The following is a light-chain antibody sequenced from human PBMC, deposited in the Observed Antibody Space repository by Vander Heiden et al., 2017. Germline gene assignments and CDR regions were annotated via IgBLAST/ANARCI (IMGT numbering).Light chain of an antibody. CDR1: QSLLHSNGYNY. Sequence: DIVMTQSPLSLPVTPGEPASISCRSSQSLLHSNGYNYLDWYLQKPGQSPQLLIYLGSNAAAGVPDRFSGRASGTDITLKISIVDAEDVGVYYSREVLPTRYTFGQGTKLEIK. CDR3: REVLPTRYT. CDR2: LGS. V-gene: IGKV2-28*01. J-gene: IGKJ2*01.